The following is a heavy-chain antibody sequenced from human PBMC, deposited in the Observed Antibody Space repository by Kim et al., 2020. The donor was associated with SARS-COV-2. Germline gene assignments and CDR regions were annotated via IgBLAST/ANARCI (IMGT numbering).Heavy chain of an antibody. V-gene: IGHV4-59*01. CDR2: IYYSGST. J-gene: IGHJ6*01. D-gene: IGHD6-13*01. CDR1: GGSISSYY. Sequence: SETLSLTCTVSGGSISSYYWSWIRQPPGKGLEWIGYIYYSGSTNYNPSLKSRVTISVDTSKNQFSLKLSSVTAADTAVYYCARDKVSSWGGGYYYYGMDV. CDR3: ARDKVSSWGGGYYYYGMDV.